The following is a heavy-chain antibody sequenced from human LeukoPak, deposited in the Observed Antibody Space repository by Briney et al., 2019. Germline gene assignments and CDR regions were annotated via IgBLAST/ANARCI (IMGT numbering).Heavy chain of an antibody. D-gene: IGHD3-22*01. Sequence: GGSLRLSCAASGVTFSSYSMNWVRQAPGKGLEWVSYISSSSSTIYYEVSVKGRFTISRDNAKNSLYLQMNSLRAEDTAVYYCARTVSGFDAFDIWGQGTMVNVSS. V-gene: IGHV3-48*01. J-gene: IGHJ3*02. CDR2: ISSSSSTI. CDR1: GVTFSSYS. CDR3: ARTVSGFDAFDI.